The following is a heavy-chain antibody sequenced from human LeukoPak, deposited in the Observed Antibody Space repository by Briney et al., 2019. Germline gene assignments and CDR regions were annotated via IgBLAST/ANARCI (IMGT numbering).Heavy chain of an antibody. CDR2: IIPIFGTA. D-gene: IGHD1-26*01. Sequence: SVKVSCKASGGTFSSYAISWVRQAPGQGLEWMGRIIPIFGTANYAQKFQGRVTITTDESTSTAYVELSSLRSEDTAVYYCARDVLGLQWDLNHDAFDIWGQGTMVTVSS. CDR3: ARDVLGLQWDLNHDAFDI. J-gene: IGHJ3*02. CDR1: GGTFSSYA. V-gene: IGHV1-69*05.